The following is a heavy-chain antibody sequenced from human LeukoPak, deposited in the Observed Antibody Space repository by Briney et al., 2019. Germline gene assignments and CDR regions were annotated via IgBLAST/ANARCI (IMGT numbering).Heavy chain of an antibody. J-gene: IGHJ4*02. CDR1: GFTFSSYA. CDR2: ISGSGGNT. V-gene: IGHV3-23*01. D-gene: IGHD2-8*01. Sequence: GGSLRLSCAASGFTFSSYAMSWVRQAPGKGLEWVSAISGSGGNTYYADSVKGRFTISRVKSKNTLFLQMNSLRAEDTAVYYCAKMSYGVYSDVDFWGQGTLVTVSS. CDR3: AKMSYGVYSDVDF.